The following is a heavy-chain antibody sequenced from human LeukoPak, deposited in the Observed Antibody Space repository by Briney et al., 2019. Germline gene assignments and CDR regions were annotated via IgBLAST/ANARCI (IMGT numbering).Heavy chain of an antibody. D-gene: IGHD2-15*01. CDR1: GFTFSSYW. CDR3: AREFVLAASSTYFFAY. J-gene: IGHJ4*02. Sequence: GGSLRLSCAASGFTFSSYWMSWVRQAPGKGLEWVANIKQDGSEKYYVDSVKGRFTISRDNAKNSLYLQMNSLRAEDTAVYYCAREFVLAASSTYFFAYCGQGTLVTASS. CDR2: IKQDGSEK. V-gene: IGHV3-7*01.